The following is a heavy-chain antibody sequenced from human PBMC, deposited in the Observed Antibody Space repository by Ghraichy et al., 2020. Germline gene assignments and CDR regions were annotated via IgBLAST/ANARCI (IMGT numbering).Heavy chain of an antibody. D-gene: IGHD3-3*01. V-gene: IGHV4-59*01. Sequence: GSLNISCTVSGGSINNYYWSWIRQPPGKGLEWIGFIYYSGGANYNPSLKSRATISVDASMTQFSLRLSSVTAADTAVYYCARNRAVFGPGGMDVWGQGTTATVSS. CDR1: GGSINNYY. CDR3: ARNRAVFGPGGMDV. J-gene: IGHJ6*02. CDR2: IYYSGGA.